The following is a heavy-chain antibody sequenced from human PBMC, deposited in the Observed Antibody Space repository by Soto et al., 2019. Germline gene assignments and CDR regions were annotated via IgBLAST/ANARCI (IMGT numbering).Heavy chain of an antibody. CDR1: GFTFNNYE. CDR2: ISGSGSTI. J-gene: IGHJ6*02. D-gene: IGHD3-22*01. CDR3: ARDLRLFDRSGFYYHYHYGMDV. Sequence: GGSLRLSCAASGFTFNNYEMNWVRQSPGEGLEWVSYISGSGSTIYYSDSVRGRFTISRDNAKNSLYLQMNSLRVEDTAVYYCARDLRLFDRSGFYYHYHYGMDVWGQGTTVTVSS. V-gene: IGHV3-48*03.